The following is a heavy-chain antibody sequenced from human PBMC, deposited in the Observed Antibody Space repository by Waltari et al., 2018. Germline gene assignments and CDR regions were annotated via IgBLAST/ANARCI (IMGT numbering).Heavy chain of an antibody. J-gene: IGHJ4*02. CDR3: ARDQKFDSGYAY. CDR2: ISSSGSTI. D-gene: IGHD5-12*01. V-gene: IGHV3-48*03. Sequence: EVQLVESGGGLVQPGGSLRLSCAASGFTFSSYEMNWVRQAPGKGRGWVSYISSSGSTIYYADAVKGRFTISRDNAKNSLYLQMNSLRAEDTAVYYCARDQKFDSGYAYWGQGTLVTVSS. CDR1: GFTFSSYE.